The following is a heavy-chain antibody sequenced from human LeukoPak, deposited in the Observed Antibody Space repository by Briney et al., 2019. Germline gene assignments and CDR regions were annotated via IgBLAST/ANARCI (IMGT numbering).Heavy chain of an antibody. Sequence: GGSLRLSCAASGFSFSSYAMSWVRQAPGKGLEWASSISGSGGSTYYADSAKGRFTISRDKSKNTLYLQMNSLRAEDTAVYYCAKFWGAAGTLNYGMDVWGRGTMVTVSS. J-gene: IGHJ6*02. CDR2: ISGSGGST. V-gene: IGHV3-23*01. CDR1: GFSFSSYA. D-gene: IGHD6-13*01. CDR3: AKFWGAAGTLNYGMDV.